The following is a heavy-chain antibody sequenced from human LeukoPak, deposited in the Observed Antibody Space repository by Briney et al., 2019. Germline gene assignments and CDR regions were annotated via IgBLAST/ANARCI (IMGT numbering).Heavy chain of an antibody. CDR3: ARDRETTGYYYYGMDV. Sequence: PGGSLRLSCAASGFTFSSYEMNWVRQAPGKGLEWVSYISSSGSTIYYADSVKGRFTISRDNAKDSLYLQMNSLRAEDTAVYYCARDRETTGYYYYGMDVWGQGTTVTVSS. CDR2: ISSSGSTI. CDR1: GFTFSSYE. J-gene: IGHJ6*02. D-gene: IGHD4-17*01. V-gene: IGHV3-48*03.